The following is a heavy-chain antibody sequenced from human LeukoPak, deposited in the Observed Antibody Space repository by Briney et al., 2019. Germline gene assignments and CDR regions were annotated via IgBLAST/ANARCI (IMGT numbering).Heavy chain of an antibody. J-gene: IGHJ4*02. D-gene: IGHD2-2*01. CDR3: ARTRTSCLDY. Sequence: SETLSLTCAVYGGSFSGYYWSWIRQPPGKGLEWIGEINHSGSTNYNPSLKSRVAISVDTSKNQFSLKLSSVTAADTAVYYCARTRTSCLDYWGQGTLVTVSS. CDR2: INHSGST. CDR1: GGSFSGYY. V-gene: IGHV4-34*01.